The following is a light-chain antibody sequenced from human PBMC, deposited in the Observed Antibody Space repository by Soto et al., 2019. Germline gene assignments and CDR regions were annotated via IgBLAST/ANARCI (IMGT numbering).Light chain of an antibody. Sequence: QSALTQPASVSGSPGQSITISCTGSSSDIGDYDYVSWYQQHPGKAPKVLISEVSNRPSGVSNRFSGSKSGNTASLTISGIQAEDEADYYCGSYTTSSNYVFGTGTNFTVL. CDR2: EVS. CDR1: SSDIGDYDY. J-gene: IGLJ1*01. V-gene: IGLV2-14*01. CDR3: GSYTTSSNYV.